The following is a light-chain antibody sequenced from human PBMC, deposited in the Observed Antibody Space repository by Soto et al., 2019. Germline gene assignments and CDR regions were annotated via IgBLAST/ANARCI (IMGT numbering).Light chain of an antibody. CDR2: AAS. Sequence: DIPMTQSPSSLSASLGARVTITCRASQGIDNHLAWYQQKPGKAPKLLIYAASTLHSGVPSRFTGSGSGTDFTLTISSLQPEDAATYYCQKCKVAPFPFGGGTKVEI. CDR3: QKCKVAPFP. V-gene: IGKV1-27*01. CDR1: QGIDNH. J-gene: IGKJ4*01.